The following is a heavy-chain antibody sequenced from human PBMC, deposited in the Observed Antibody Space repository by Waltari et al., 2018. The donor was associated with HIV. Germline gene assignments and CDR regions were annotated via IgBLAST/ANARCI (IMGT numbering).Heavy chain of an antibody. Sequence: EVQLVQSGAEVKKPGESLKISCKGSGYSFSRYWIGWVRQLPGKGLEWMGIIYPGDSDTRYSPSFQGQVTISADKSISTAYLQWSSLKASDTAMYYCARRRECTGGSCYADYWGQGTLVTVSS. V-gene: IGHV5-51*03. CDR3: ARRRECTGGSCYADY. CDR2: IYPGDSDT. D-gene: IGHD2-15*01. CDR1: GYSFSRYW. J-gene: IGHJ4*02.